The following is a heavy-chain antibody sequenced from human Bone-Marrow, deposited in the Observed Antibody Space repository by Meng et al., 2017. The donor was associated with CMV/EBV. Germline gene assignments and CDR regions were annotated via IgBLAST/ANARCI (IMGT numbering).Heavy chain of an antibody. CDR3: ARLIWYSSSWFNFDY. V-gene: IGHV5-51*01. CDR1: GYSFTSYW. Sequence: KVSCKGSGYSFTSYWIGWVRQMPGKGLEWMGIIYPGDSDTRYSPSFQGQVTISADKSISTAYLQWSSLKASDTAMYYCARLIWYSSSWFNFDYWGQGTLVTVSS. D-gene: IGHD6-13*01. J-gene: IGHJ4*02. CDR2: IYPGDSDT.